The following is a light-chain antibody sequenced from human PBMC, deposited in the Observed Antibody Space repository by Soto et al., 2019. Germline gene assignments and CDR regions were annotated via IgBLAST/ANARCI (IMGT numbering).Light chain of an antibody. CDR1: SSDIGRYNY. J-gene: IGLJ1*01. Sequence: QSALTQPASVSASPGQSITISCSATSSDIGRYNYVSWYQQYPGKAPKLILYDVSKRPSGVADRFAGSKSGNTASLTISGLQSEDEADNYCSSYKSSSTYLFGTGTKVTVL. CDR3: SSYKSSSTYL. V-gene: IGLV2-14*03. CDR2: DVS.